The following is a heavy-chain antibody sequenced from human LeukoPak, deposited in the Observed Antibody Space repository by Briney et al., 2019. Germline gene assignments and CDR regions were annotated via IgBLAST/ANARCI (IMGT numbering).Heavy chain of an antibody. Sequence: SVKVSCKASGYTFTGYYMHWVRQAPGQGLEWMGGIIPIFGTANYAQKFQGRVTITADESTSTAYMELSSLRSEDTAVYYCARDSCSSTSCYTVNWFDPWGQGTLVTVSS. CDR3: ARDSCSSTSCYTVNWFDP. J-gene: IGHJ5*02. V-gene: IGHV1-69*13. D-gene: IGHD2-2*02. CDR2: IIPIFGTA. CDR1: GYTFTGYY.